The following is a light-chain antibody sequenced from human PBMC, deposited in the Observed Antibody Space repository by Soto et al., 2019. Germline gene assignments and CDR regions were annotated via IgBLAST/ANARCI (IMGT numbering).Light chain of an antibody. CDR3: QHRRNWPVT. J-gene: IGKJ2*01. CDR2: DAS. Sequence: EIVLTQSPATLSLSPGARATLSCRASQSVSSYLAWYQQKPGQPPRLLIYDASNRAAGIPARFSGSGSGTDFTLTISGLESEDFAVYYCQHRRNWPVTFGQGTKLEIK. V-gene: IGKV3-11*01. CDR1: QSVSSY.